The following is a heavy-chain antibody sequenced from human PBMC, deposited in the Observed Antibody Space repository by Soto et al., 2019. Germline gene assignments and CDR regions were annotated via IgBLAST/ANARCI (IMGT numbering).Heavy chain of an antibody. CDR2: IRGSGRST. Sequence: GGSLRLSCAASGFAFSSYAMSWVRQAPGKGLEWVSAIRGSGRSTYYTDSGQGRFTNSTDKSKNTLYLQMNSLRAEDTAVYYCANNYFPFVVSYSSSSWVSWGQGTPVTVSS. CDR3: ANNYFPFVVSYSSSSWVS. V-gene: IGHV3-23*01. CDR1: GFAFSSYA. D-gene: IGHD6-6*01. J-gene: IGHJ5*02.